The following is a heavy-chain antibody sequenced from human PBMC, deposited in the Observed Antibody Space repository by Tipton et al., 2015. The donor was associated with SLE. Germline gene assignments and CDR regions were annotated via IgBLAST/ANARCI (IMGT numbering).Heavy chain of an antibody. J-gene: IGHJ4*02. CDR1: DDSISNYY. CDR2: IFYSGST. V-gene: IGHV4-59*01. CDR3: ALRWPDTWTTVY. Sequence: TLSLTCTVSDDSISNYYWSWIRQSPGKGLEWIGYIFYSGSTKYNPSLKSRVTISIDTSNNQFSLNLSSVTAADTAVYYCALRWPDTWTTVYWGQGTLVTVSS. D-gene: IGHD5-12*01.